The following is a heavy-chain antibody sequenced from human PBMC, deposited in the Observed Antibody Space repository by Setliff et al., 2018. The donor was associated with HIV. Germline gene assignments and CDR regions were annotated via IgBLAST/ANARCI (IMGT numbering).Heavy chain of an antibody. CDR1: GGSMSTYY. Sequence: SETLSLTCSVSGGSMSTYYWSWIRQPAGKGLEWIGRIYSSGSTIYNPSLRSRVTMSVDTSKSQLSLKLTSVTAANTAVYYCARVFPPIRGAPFGTPPGAFDIWGQGTMVTVSS. CDR3: ARVFPPIRGAPFGTPPGAFDI. J-gene: IGHJ3*02. V-gene: IGHV4-4*07. CDR2: IYSSGST. D-gene: IGHD2-15*01.